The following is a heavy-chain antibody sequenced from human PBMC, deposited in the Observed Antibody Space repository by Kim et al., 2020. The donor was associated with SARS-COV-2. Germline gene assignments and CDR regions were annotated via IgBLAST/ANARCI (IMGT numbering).Heavy chain of an antibody. J-gene: IGHJ5*02. D-gene: IGHD3-22*01. CDR2: IYYSGST. CDR3: ARHVEVVVITLFREDWFDP. V-gene: IGHV4-39*01. Sequence: SETLSLTCTVSGGSISSSSYYWGWIRQPPGKGLEWIGSIYYSGSTYYNPSLKSRVTISVDTSKNQFSLKLSSVTAADTAVYYCARHVEVVVITLFREDWFDPWGQGTLVTVSS. CDR1: GGSISSSSYY.